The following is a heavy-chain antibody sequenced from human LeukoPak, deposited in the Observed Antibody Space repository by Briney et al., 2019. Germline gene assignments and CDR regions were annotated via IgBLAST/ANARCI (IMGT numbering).Heavy chain of an antibody. D-gene: IGHD1-26*01. J-gene: IGHJ4*02. Sequence: SETLSLTCAVSGGSISSGGYSWSWIRQPPGKGLEWIGYIYHSGSTYYNPSLKSRVTISVDRSKNQFSLKLSSVTAADTAVYYCASFLDSGSLKYYFDYWGQGALVTVSS. CDR1: GGSISSGGYS. CDR3: ASFLDSGSLKYYFDY. V-gene: IGHV4-30-2*01. CDR2: IYHSGST.